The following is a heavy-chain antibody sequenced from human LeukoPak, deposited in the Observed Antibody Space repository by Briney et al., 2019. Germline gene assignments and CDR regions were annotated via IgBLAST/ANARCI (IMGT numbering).Heavy chain of an antibody. CDR3: ARDRYCSGGYCYSGRFDP. Sequence: SETLSLTCTVSGGSISSYYWTWLRQPPGEGLEWFGYIYDSGITNYNPSLRSRVTISLDTSKSQFSLKVSSVTAADTAVYYCARDRYCSGGYCYSGRFDPWGQGTLVTVSS. J-gene: IGHJ5*02. CDR1: GGSISSYY. D-gene: IGHD2-15*01. CDR2: IYDSGIT. V-gene: IGHV4-59*01.